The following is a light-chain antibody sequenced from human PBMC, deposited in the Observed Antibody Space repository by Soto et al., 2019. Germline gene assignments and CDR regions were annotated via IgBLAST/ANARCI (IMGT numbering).Light chain of an antibody. V-gene: IGKV3-15*01. J-gene: IGKJ4*01. Sequence: EVVLTQSPATLSLSPGERATLSCRASQSVSNYLAWYQQKPGQAPRLLIYGASTRATGIPARFSGSGSGTEFTLTISSLQSEDFAVYYCQQYNNWPLTFGGGPRWIS. CDR2: GAS. CDR3: QQYNNWPLT. CDR1: QSVSNY.